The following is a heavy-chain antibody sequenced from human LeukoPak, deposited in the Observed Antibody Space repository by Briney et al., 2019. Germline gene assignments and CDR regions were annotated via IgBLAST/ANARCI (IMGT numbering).Heavy chain of an antibody. D-gene: IGHD6-19*01. J-gene: IGHJ6*03. CDR1: GGTFSTYA. Sequence: GASVKVSCKASGGTFSTYAISWVRQAPGQGLEWMGWMNPNSGNTGYAQKFQGRVTITRNTSISTAYMELSSLRSEDTAVYYCARGSSSSGWYVPSYYYYYYMDVWGKGTTVTVSS. CDR3: ARGSSSSGWYVPSYYYYYYMDV. V-gene: IGHV1-8*03. CDR2: MNPNSGNT.